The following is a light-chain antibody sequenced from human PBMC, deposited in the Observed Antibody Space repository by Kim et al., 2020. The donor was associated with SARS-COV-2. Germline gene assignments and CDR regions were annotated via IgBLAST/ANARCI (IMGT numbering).Light chain of an antibody. J-gene: IGKJ2*01. CDR1: QSVSSY. CDR2: DAS. Sequence: PGESATLSCRASQSVSSYLAWYQQKPGQAPRLLIYDASNRATGIPARFSGSGSGTDFTLTISSLEPEDFAVYYCQQRSNWPPGYTFGQGTKLEI. CDR3: QQRSNWPPGYT. V-gene: IGKV3-11*01.